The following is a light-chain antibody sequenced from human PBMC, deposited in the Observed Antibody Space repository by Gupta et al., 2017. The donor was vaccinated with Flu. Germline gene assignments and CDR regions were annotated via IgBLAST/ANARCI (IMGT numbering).Light chain of an antibody. CDR3: QQHNNWPPLT. J-gene: IGKJ4*01. CDR2: CAS. Sequence: EAVLTPSSATLSVSPGERATLSCRASQSVTSNLPWYQHKPAQAPRLLIYCASTRATGVPARFSGSGSWGEFTLTISSMQAEDFAAYYCQQHNNWPPLTFGGGTKVEIK. CDR1: QSVTSN. V-gene: IGKV3-15*01.